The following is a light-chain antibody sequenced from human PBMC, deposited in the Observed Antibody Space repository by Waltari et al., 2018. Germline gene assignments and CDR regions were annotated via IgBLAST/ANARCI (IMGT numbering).Light chain of an antibody. CDR2: ETS. CDR1: QHISNY. Sequence: DIQMTQSPSSRSASVGDRVTITCQASQHISNYLNWYLQKPGKAPELLIFETSSLSGGVPSRFSGSGSGTQFTLTISTLQPEDSATYYCLQSYRIPVTFGQGTRVDI. CDR3: LQSYRIPVT. V-gene: IGKV1-39*01. J-gene: IGKJ1*01.